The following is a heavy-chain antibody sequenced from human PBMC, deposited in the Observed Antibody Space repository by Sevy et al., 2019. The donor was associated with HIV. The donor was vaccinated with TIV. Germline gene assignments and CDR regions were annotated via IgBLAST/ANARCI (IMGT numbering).Heavy chain of an antibody. CDR2: ISGSGGST. CDR1: GFTFSSYA. V-gene: IGHV3-23*01. J-gene: IGHJ1*01. Sequence: GGSLRLSCAASGFTFSSYAMSWVRQAPGKGLEWVSAISGSGGSTYYADSVKGRFTISRDNSKNTLYLQMNSLRAEDTAVYYGAKRCSGGSGYARGGEYFQHWGQGTLVTVSS. D-gene: IGHD2-15*01. CDR3: AKRCSGGSGYARGGEYFQH.